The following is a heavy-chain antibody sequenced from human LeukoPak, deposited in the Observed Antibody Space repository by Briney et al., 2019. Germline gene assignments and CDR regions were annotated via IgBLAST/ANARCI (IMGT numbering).Heavy chain of an antibody. CDR2: LSDSGATI. D-gene: IGHD2-21*01. CDR1: GFTFSSYN. V-gene: IGHV3-48*01. Sequence: PGGSLRLSCAASGFTFSSYNMIWIRQAPGKGLDWLAYLSDSGATIYYADSVKGRFTISRDNAKNSLFLQMNSLRAEDTAVYYCARRRYSTSSSVYFDYWGHGTRVTVSS. J-gene: IGHJ4*01. CDR3: ARRRYSTSSSVYFDY.